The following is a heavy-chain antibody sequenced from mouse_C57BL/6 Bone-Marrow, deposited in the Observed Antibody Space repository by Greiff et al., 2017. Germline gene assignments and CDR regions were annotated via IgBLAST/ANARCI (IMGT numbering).Heavy chain of an antibody. V-gene: IGHV14-4*01. CDR1: GFNINDDY. D-gene: IGHD2-13*01. J-gene: IGHJ3*01. Sequence: EVQLQQSGAELVRPGASVKLSCTASGFNINDDYMHWVKQRPEQGLEWIGWIDPESGDTEYASKFQGKATLTADTSSNTAYLQLSSLTSEDTAVYDCTSLESDNIAGFAYWGQGTPVTVSA. CDR2: IDPESGDT. CDR3: TSLESDNIAGFAY.